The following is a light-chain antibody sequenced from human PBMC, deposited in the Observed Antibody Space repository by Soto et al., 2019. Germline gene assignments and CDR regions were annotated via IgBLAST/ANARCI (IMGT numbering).Light chain of an antibody. J-gene: IGLJ1*01. Sequence: QSALTQPASVSGSPGQSITISCTGTSSDVGGYNYVSWYQQHPGKAPKLMIYAVSNRPSGISNRFSGSKSGNTASLTISGLQAEDEADYYCSSYTGSSTPYVFGTGTKLTVL. CDR1: SSDVGGYNY. CDR3: SSYTGSSTPYV. CDR2: AVS. V-gene: IGLV2-14*01.